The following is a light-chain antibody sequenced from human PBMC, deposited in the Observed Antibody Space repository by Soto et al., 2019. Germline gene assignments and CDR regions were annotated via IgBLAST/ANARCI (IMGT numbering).Light chain of an antibody. CDR2: GAS. J-gene: IGKJ2*01. Sequence: EIVLTQSPGTLSLSPGERATLSCRASQSVSSSYLAWYQQKPGQAPRLLIYGASSRATGIPDRFSGSGSGTDLTLTISRLEPEDSSVYYCQQYGSSPYTFGQGTKLEIK. CDR1: QSVSSSY. CDR3: QQYGSSPYT. V-gene: IGKV3-20*01.